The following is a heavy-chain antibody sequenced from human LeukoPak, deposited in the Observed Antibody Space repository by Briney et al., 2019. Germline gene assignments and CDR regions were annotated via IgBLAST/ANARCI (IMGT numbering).Heavy chain of an antibody. D-gene: IGHD6-13*01. CDR1: GFTFSGYG. CDR2: IRYDGSTK. V-gene: IGHV3-30*02. CDR3: AKGRTRNLTAAGTGDY. J-gene: IGHJ4*02. Sequence: GGSLRPSCAASGFTFSGYGMHWVRQAPGKGLEWVAFIRYDGSTKYYADSVKGRFTISRDNSKNTLYLQMNSLRAEDTAVYYCAKGRTRNLTAAGTGDYWGQGTLVTVSS.